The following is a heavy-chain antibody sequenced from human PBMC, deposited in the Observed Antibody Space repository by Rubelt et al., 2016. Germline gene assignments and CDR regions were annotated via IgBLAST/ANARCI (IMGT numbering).Heavy chain of an antibody. CDR3: ARDVGDGYNYFDY. D-gene: IGHD5-24*01. CDR2: IKQDGSEK. J-gene: IGHJ4*02. Sequence: EVQLVESGGGLVQPGGSLRLSCAASGFTFSSYWMSWVRQAPGKGLEWVATIKQDGSEKYYVDSVKGRFTIARDNARNSWYLQMNSLGAEDTDVYYCARDVGDGYNYFDYWGQGTLVTVAS. V-gene: IGHV3-7*01. CDR1: GFTFSSYW.